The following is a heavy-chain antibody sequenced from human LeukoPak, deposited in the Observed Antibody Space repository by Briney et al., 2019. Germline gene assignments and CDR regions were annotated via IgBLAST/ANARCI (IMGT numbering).Heavy chain of an antibody. V-gene: IGHV4-39*07. J-gene: IGHJ4*02. Sequence: SETLSLTCTVSGGSISSSSYYWGWIRQPPGKGLEWIGTIYYSGSTYYNPSLKSRVTISVDTSKNQFSLKLSSVTAADTAVYYCARDYQGGYGDKTVDYWGQGTLVTVSS. CDR2: IYYSGST. D-gene: IGHD5-18*01. CDR1: GGSISSSSYY. CDR3: ARDYQGGYGDKTVDY.